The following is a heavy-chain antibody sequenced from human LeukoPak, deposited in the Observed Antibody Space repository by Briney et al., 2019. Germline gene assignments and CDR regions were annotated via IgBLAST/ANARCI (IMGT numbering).Heavy chain of an antibody. V-gene: IGHV3-74*01. Sequence: PGGPLRLSCAASGFTLSSQRKLCARPVTGKGLVWVSRITCYGSSPHYADPVKSHFIISRDNATNTPYVQMNSLRAEDTAVYYCSTGSGHAFDIWGRGTMGTVSS. J-gene: IGHJ3*02. CDR2: ITCYGSSP. CDR1: GFTLSSQR. D-gene: IGHD3-10*01. CDR3: STGSGHAFDI.